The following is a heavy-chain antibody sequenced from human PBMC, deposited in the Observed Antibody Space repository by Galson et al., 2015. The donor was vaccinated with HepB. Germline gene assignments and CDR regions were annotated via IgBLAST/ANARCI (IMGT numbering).Heavy chain of an antibody. CDR2: FDPEEGET. CDR1: GYTLTEIS. CDR3: ALDRGRYSYGYGN. Sequence: SVKVSCKVSGYTLTEISIHWVRQASGKGLEWMGSFDPEEGETVYTQKLQGRIIMTEDTSTDTAYMELSSLRSEDTAVYYCALDRGRYSYGYGNWGQGTLVTVSS. D-gene: IGHD5-18*01. J-gene: IGHJ4*02. V-gene: IGHV1-24*01.